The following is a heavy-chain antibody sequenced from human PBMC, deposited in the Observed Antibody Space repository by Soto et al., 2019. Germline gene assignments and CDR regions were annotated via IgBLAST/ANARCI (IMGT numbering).Heavy chain of an antibody. Sequence: GGSLRLSCAASVFTFSSYAMSWVRQGPGKGLEWVSAISGSGASTFYTDSVKGRFTVSRDNSKNTLYLQMNSLRAEDTAVYYCAKATIRFLDTYGMDVWGQGTTVTVSS. V-gene: IGHV3-23*01. CDR2: ISGSGAST. CDR1: VFTFSSYA. D-gene: IGHD3-3*01. J-gene: IGHJ6*02. CDR3: AKATIRFLDTYGMDV.